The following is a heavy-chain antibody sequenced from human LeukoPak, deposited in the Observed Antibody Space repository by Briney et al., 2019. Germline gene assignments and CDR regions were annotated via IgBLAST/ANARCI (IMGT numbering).Heavy chain of an antibody. Sequence: SETLSLTCTVSGASISSWYWSWIRQPPGKGLEWIGYIYGSGNTNYNPSLESRVTMSIDTSKNQFSLKLTSVTAADTATYYCARETSLAGFASGLGFNYWGQGILVTVSS. V-gene: IGHV4-59*01. CDR3: ARETSLAGFASGLGFNY. J-gene: IGHJ4*02. D-gene: IGHD6-19*01. CDR1: GASISSWY. CDR2: IYGSGNT.